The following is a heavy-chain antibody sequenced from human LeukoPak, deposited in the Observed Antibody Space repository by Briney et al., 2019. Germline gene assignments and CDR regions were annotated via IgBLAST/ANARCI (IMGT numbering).Heavy chain of an antibody. J-gene: IGHJ4*02. CDR2: IYYSGST. CDR1: GGSISSSSYY. CDR3: ARHHSSSRYVFDY. V-gene: IGHV4-39*07. Sequence: SETLSLTCTVSGGSISSSSYYWGWIRQPPGKGLEWIGSIYYSGSTYYNPSLKSRVTISVDTSKNQFSLKLSSVTAADTAVYYCARHHSSSRYVFDYWGQGTLVTVSS. D-gene: IGHD6-13*01.